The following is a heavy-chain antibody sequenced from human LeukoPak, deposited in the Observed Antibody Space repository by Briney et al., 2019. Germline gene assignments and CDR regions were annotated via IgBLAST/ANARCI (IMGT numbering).Heavy chain of an antibody. D-gene: IGHD2/OR15-2a*01. CDR1: GFTFSSYW. Sequence: GGSLRLSCAASGFTFSSYWMHWVRQAPGKGLVWVSRINSDGSSTSYADSVKGRFTISRDNAKNTLYLQMNSLRAEDTAVYYCARHASRIEAFDIWGQGTMVTVSS. J-gene: IGHJ3*02. CDR2: INSDGSST. CDR3: ARHASRIEAFDI. V-gene: IGHV3-74*01.